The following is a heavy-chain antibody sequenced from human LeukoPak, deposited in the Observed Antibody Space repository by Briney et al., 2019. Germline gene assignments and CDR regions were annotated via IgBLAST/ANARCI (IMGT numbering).Heavy chain of an antibody. CDR3: ARDRGTVVRGPPFY. D-gene: IGHD4-23*01. CDR1: GFSFSNYG. J-gene: IGHJ4*02. V-gene: IGHV3-30*19. CDR2: ISYDGSNK. Sequence: PGGSLRLSCAASGFSFSNYGMHWVRQAPGKGLEWVAVISYDGSNKCYADSVKGRFTISRDNSKNTLYLQMNSLRAEDTAVYYCARDRGTVVRGPPFYWGQGTLVTVSS.